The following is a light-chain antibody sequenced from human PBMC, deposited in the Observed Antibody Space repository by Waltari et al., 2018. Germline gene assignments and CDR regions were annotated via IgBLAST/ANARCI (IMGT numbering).Light chain of an antibody. J-gene: IGKJ1*01. CDR1: QGISNS. CDR2: AAS. Sequence: DIQMTQSPSSLSASVGDRVTITCRASQGISNSLAWYQQKAGKAPKLLLYAASRLESGVPSRFSGSGSGTDYTLTISSLQPEDFVTYYCQQYYSIPPTFGQGTKVEIK. V-gene: IGKV1-NL1*01. CDR3: QQYYSIPPT.